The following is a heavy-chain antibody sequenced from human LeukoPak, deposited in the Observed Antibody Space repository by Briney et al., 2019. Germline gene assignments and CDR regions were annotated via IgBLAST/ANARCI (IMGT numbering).Heavy chain of an antibody. CDR3: ARRGAGSGGLDY. CDR1: GFTFSSYA. Sequence: GGSLRLSCSASGFTFSSYAMHWVRQAPGKGLEWVSTIIETGASPYYADSVRGRFTVSRDSSKNMFYLQMNSLRAEDTAIYYCARRGAGSGGLDYWGQGTLVTVSS. D-gene: IGHD6-19*01. CDR2: IIETGASP. J-gene: IGHJ4*02. V-gene: IGHV3-23*01.